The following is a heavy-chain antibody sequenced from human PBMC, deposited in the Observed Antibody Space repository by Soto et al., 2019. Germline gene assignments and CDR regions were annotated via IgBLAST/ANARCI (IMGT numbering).Heavy chain of an antibody. D-gene: IGHD2-21*01. CDR1: GFTFSSYS. CDR3: ARGAPPGQAWSDNWFDP. J-gene: IGHJ5*02. Sequence: KSGGSLRLSCAASGFTFSSYSMNWVRQAPGKGLEWVSSISSSSSYIYYADSVKGRFTISRDNAKNSLYLQMNSLRAEDAAVYYCARGAPPGQAWSDNWFDPWGQGTLVTVSS. V-gene: IGHV3-21*01. CDR2: ISSSSSYI.